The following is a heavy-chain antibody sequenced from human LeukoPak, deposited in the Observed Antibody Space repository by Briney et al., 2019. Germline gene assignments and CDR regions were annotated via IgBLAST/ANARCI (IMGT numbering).Heavy chain of an antibody. D-gene: IGHD2-15*01. V-gene: IGHV3-23*01. CDR3: AKVLVLVSANRYYFDY. CDR2: ISGSGNRT. J-gene: IGHJ4*02. CDR1: GLTFSGSA. Sequence: GGSLRLSCAASGLTFSGSAMSWVRQAPGKGLEWVSLISGSGNRTYYADPVKGRFTISRDNSKNTLYLQMNSLRAEDTAVYYCAKVLVLVSANRYYFDYWGQGTLVTVSS.